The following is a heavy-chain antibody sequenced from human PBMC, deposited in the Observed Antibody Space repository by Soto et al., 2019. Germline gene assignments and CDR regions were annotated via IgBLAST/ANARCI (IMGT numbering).Heavy chain of an antibody. CDR2: ISYDGSNK. D-gene: IGHD4-17*01. Sequence: GSLRLSCAASGFTFSSYAMHWVRQAPGKGLEWVAVISYDGSNKYYADSVKGRFTISRDNSKNTLYLQMNSLRAEDTAVYYCAKDRSDYGDYYFDYWGQGTLVTVSS. CDR3: AKDRSDYGDYYFDY. J-gene: IGHJ4*02. V-gene: IGHV3-30*18. CDR1: GFTFSSYA.